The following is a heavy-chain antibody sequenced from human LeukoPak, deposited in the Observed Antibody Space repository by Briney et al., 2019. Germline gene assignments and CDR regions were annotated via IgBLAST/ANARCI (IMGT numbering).Heavy chain of an antibody. J-gene: IGHJ3*02. D-gene: IGHD6-13*01. CDR2: INADGRST. CDR3: ARLYSSWYAFDI. V-gene: IGHV3-74*01. Sequence: TGGSLRLSCAASGFTFSNYWMNWVRQAPGKGLAWVARINADGRSTSYADSVKGRFTISRDNAKNTLYVQMNSLRAEDTAVYYCARLYSSWYAFDIWGQGTMVIVSS. CDR1: GFTFSNYW.